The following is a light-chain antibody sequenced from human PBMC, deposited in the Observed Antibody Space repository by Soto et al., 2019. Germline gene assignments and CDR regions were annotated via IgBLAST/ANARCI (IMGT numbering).Light chain of an antibody. CDR1: RTNIGSYNL. Sequence: QSALTQPASVSGSPGQSITISCTGTRTNIGSYNLVSWYQQHPGKAPKLKIYEGSKRPSGVSHRFSGSKSGNTASLTISGLQAEDEADFYCCSYAGSSTWVFGGGTKLTVL. V-gene: IGLV2-23*01. CDR2: EGS. CDR3: CSYAGSSTWV. J-gene: IGLJ3*02.